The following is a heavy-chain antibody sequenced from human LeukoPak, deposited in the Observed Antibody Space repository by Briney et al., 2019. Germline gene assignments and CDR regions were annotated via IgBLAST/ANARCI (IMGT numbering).Heavy chain of an antibody. CDR1: GFTFSGHG. CDR3: AKARGFAEFDY. CDR2: ISGSGDTT. V-gene: IGHV3-23*01. Sequence: GGSLRLSCAASGFTFSGHGMRWVRQAPGKGLEWVSAISGSGDTTYYADSVKGRFTISRDNSKNTLYLQMNSLRAEDTALYFCAKARGFAEFDYWGQGTLVTVSS. D-gene: IGHD3-10*01. J-gene: IGHJ4*02.